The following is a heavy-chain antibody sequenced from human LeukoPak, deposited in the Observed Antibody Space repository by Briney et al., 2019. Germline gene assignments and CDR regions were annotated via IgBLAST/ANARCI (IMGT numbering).Heavy chain of an antibody. CDR3: ARDYYDSSDVTVGAFDI. J-gene: IGHJ3*02. Sequence: GGSLRLSCAASGFTFSSYEMNWVRQAPGKGLEWVSYISSSGSTIYYADSVKGRFTISRDNAKNSLYLQMNSLRAEDTAVYYCARDYYDSSDVTVGAFDIWGQGTMVTVSS. V-gene: IGHV3-48*03. CDR1: GFTFSSYE. D-gene: IGHD3-22*01. CDR2: ISSSGSTI.